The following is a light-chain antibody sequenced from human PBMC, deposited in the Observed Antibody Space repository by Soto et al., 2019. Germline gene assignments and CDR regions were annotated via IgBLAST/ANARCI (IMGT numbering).Light chain of an antibody. CDR1: QSVTSRY. Sequence: EIVFAQSPDTLSLSPVERATPSRRASQSVTSRYLAWYQQKPGQAPRLLIYGASNRATGIPQRFSGSGSGTDFTLTIISLEPEDFAFYFCQQYGSSPRISFGPGTRLEIK. CDR3: QQYGSSPRIS. CDR2: GAS. V-gene: IGKV3-20*01. J-gene: IGKJ5*01.